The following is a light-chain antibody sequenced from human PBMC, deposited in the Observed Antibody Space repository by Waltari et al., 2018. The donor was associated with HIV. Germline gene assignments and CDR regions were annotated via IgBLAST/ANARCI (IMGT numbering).Light chain of an antibody. CDR1: SSDVGDYDY. CDR3: ASFTSGRLNV. CDR2: DVY. J-gene: IGLJ1*01. V-gene: IGLV2-14*03. Sequence: QSALTQPASVSGSPGQSITISCTGTSSDVGDYDYVPWYQQHPGKVPKLLIYDVYMRPSRISNRFSGSKSGNTASLTISGLRDEDEADYYCASFTSGRLNVFGTGTKVTVL.